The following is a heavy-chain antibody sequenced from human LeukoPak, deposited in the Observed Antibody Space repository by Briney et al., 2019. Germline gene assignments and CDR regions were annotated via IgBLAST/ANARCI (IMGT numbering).Heavy chain of an antibody. CDR1: GYTFTSYY. CDR2: INPSGGST. Sequence: GASVKVSCKASGYTFTSYYMHWVRQAPGQWLEWMGIINPSGGSTSYAQKFQGRVTMTRDMSTSTVYMELSSLRSEDTAVYYCARGLYSPMVATRLFDYWGQGTLVTVSS. CDR3: ARGLYSPMVATRLFDY. J-gene: IGHJ4*02. D-gene: IGHD5-12*01. V-gene: IGHV1-46*01.